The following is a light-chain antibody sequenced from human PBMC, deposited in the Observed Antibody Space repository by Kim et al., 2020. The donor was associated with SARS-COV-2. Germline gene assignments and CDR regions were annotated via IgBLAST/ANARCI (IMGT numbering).Light chain of an antibody. CDR1: TGAVTTSYY. Sequence: PGGTVTLTCASRTGAVTTSYYPNWFQQKPGQAPRPLIYSTSNKHSWTPARFSGSLLGGKAALTLSGVQPEDEAEYYCLLYYGGAVVFGGGTQLTVL. V-gene: IGLV7-43*01. CDR2: STS. CDR3: LLYYGGAVV. J-gene: IGLJ3*02.